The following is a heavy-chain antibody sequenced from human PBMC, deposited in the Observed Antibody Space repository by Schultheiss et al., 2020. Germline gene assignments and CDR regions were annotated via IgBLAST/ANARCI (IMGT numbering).Heavy chain of an antibody. CDR1: GGSFSGYY. D-gene: IGHD3-22*01. Sequence: SETLSLTCAVYGGSFSGYYWSWIRQPPGKGLEWIGEINHSGSTNYNPSLKSRVTISVDTSKNQFSLKLSSVTAADTAVYYRARASIVNAFDIWGQGTMVTV. J-gene: IGHJ3*02. CDR2: INHSGST. CDR3: ARASIVNAFDI. V-gene: IGHV4-34*01.